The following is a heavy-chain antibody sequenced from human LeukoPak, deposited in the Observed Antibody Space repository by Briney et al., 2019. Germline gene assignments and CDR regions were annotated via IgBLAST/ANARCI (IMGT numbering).Heavy chain of an antibody. J-gene: IGHJ4*02. CDR2: VHYGGSP. CDR3: ARGSQPLLMFFDS. Sequence: PSETLSLTCTVSGVSISNTLYYWGWIRQPPGKGLEWIGSVHYGGSPKYSPSLKSRVAISVDTSNNQFSLNLRSVSPADTAVYYCARGSQPLLMFFDSWGQGTQVTVSS. CDR1: GVSISNTLYY. V-gene: IGHV4-39*01. D-gene: IGHD2-8*01.